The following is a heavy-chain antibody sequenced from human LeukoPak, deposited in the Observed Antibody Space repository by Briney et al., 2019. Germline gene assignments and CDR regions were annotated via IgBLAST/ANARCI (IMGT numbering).Heavy chain of an antibody. CDR3: ANVFRAPEGAQRNYYVDV. J-gene: IGHJ6*03. CDR1: GGSISSSSYY. D-gene: IGHD1-14*01. Sequence: SETLSLTCTVSGGSISSSSYYWGWIRQPPGKGLEWIGSIYYSGSTYYNPSLKSRVTISVDTSKNQFSLKLSSVTAADTAVYYCANVFRAPEGAQRNYYVDVWGKGTTVTVSS. CDR2: IYYSGST. V-gene: IGHV4-39*07.